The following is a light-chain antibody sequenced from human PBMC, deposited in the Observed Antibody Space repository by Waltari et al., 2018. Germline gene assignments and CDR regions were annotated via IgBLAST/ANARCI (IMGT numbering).Light chain of an antibody. CDR1: QDISKY. CDR2: DAS. J-gene: IGKJ4*01. CDR3: QQYHSFPLT. Sequence: DIQLTQSPSSLSASVGDRVTITCQASQDISKYLHWYQQKPGEAPKLLIYDASLLETGVPSRFSGSGSGIDFTVTISSLQPEDMATYYCQQYHSFPLTFGGGTKVEIK. V-gene: IGKV1-33*01.